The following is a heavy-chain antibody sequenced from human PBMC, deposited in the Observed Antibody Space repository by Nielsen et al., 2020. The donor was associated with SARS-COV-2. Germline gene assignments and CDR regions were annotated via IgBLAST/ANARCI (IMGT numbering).Heavy chain of an antibody. CDR3: ARGAYLFVYSGHDNDY. CDR1: GYTFTSYV. V-gene: IGHV1-8*01. D-gene: IGHD5-12*01. CDR2: MNPNSGNT. Sequence: SVQVSCKTSGYTFTSYVINWVRQATGKGLAWMGWMNPNSGNTGYAQNFQGRVTMTRNTSLSTAYMELSSLRSEDTAVYYCARGAYLFVYSGHDNDYWGQGTLVTVSS. J-gene: IGHJ4*02.